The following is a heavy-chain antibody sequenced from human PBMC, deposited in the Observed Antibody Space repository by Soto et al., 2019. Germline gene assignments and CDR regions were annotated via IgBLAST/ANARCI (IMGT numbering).Heavy chain of an antibody. Sequence: GGSLRLSCAASGFTFDDYAMHWVRQAPGKGLEWVSGISWNSGSIGYADSVKGRFTISRDNAKNSLYLQMNSLRAEDTALYYCATKSSGSCSDHWGQGTLVTVSS. CDR3: ATKSSGSCSDH. J-gene: IGHJ1*01. V-gene: IGHV3-9*01. D-gene: IGHD1-26*01. CDR2: ISWNSGSI. CDR1: GFTFDDYA.